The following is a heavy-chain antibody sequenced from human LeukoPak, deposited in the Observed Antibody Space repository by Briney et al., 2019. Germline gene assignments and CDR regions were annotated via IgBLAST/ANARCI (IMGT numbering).Heavy chain of an antibody. V-gene: IGHV1-18*01. CDR3: ARDIAAAGTGPYYYYYMDV. Sequence: GASVKVSCKASGYTFTSYGISWVRQAPGQGLEWMGWISAYNGNTNYAQKLQGRVTMTTDTSTSTAYMELRSLRSDDTAVYYCARDIAAAGTGPYYYYYMDVWGKGTTVTVPS. CDR2: ISAYNGNT. J-gene: IGHJ6*03. CDR1: GYTFTSYG. D-gene: IGHD6-13*01.